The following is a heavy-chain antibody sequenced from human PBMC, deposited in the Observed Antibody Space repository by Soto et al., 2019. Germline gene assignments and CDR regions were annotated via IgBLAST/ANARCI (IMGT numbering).Heavy chain of an antibody. Sequence: PGGSLRLSCAAFGFDNKYAMTWVRQAPGKGLQWVPSITSNGDSTYYADSVKGRFTTSRDNSKNTLYLQMNSLRADDTAVFYCAKDSPSYTTSPFYFDSSGQGTLVTVSS. V-gene: IGHV3-23*01. CDR2: ITSNGDST. CDR1: GFDNKYA. CDR3: AKDSPSYTTSPFYFDS. D-gene: IGHD2-2*02. J-gene: IGHJ4*02.